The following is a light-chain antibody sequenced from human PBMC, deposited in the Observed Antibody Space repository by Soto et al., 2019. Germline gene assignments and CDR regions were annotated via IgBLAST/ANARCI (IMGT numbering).Light chain of an antibody. Sequence: QSALTQPASVSGSPGQSITISCTGTSSDFGNYNLVSWYQQHPGKVPKLILFEVNKRPSGVSGRFSGSKSGNTASLTISGLQAEDEADYYCSSYTSRTSLSFVFGAGTKLTVL. CDR2: EVN. CDR1: SSDFGNYNL. V-gene: IGLV2-14*02. CDR3: SSYTSRTSLSFV. J-gene: IGLJ1*01.